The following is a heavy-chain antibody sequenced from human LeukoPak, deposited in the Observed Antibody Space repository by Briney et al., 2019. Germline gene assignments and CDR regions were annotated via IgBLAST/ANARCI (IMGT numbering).Heavy chain of an antibody. Sequence: GGSLRLSCAVSGLTFRNAWMSWVRQAPGKGLEWVANIKQDGSDKYYVDSVKGRFTISRDNAKNSLYLQMNSLRAEDTAVYYCARLDGQQLTSFFDYWGQGTLVTVSS. CDR1: GLTFRNAW. J-gene: IGHJ4*02. CDR3: ARLDGQQLTSFFDY. V-gene: IGHV3-7*01. D-gene: IGHD6-13*01. CDR2: IKQDGSDK.